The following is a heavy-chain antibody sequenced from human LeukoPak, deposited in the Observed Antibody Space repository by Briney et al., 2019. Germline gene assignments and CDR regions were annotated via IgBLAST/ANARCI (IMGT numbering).Heavy chain of an antibody. CDR2: VHLSGAS. D-gene: IGHD1-26*01. CDR1: GGSILTTNW. V-gene: IGHV4-4*02. Sequence: SGTLSLTCAVSGGSILTTNWWSWVRQPPGKALEWIGEVHLSGASNYNPSLNSRVSMSIDKSQNQLSLHLTSVTAADTAMYYCTRESGAFSPFGFWGQGTLVTVSS. CDR3: TRESGAFSPFGF. J-gene: IGHJ4*02.